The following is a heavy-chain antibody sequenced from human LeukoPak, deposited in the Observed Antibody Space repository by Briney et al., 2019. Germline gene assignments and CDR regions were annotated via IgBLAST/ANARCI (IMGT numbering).Heavy chain of an antibody. CDR2: ISYDGSNK. J-gene: IGHJ1*01. V-gene: IGHV3-30*18. CDR1: GFTFSSYG. Sequence: GGSLRLSRAASGFTFSSYGMHWVRQAPGKGLGWVAVISYDGSNKYYADSVKGRFTISRDNSKNTLYLQMNSLRAEDTAVYYCAKEPYCSSTSCIGEYFQRWGQGTLVTVSS. D-gene: IGHD2-2*01. CDR3: AKEPYCSSTSCIGEYFQR.